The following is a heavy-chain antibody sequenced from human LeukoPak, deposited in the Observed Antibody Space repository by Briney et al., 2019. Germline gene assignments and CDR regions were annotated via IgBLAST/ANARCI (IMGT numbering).Heavy chain of an antibody. CDR3: ARDRGYHSNPDY. Sequence: GGSLRLSCAASGFTFSSYWMHWVRQAPGKGLVWVSRINSDGSSTTYADSVKGRFTISRDNSKNTLYLQVNTLRAEDTAVYYCARDRGYHSNPDYWGQGALVTVSS. V-gene: IGHV3-74*01. CDR2: INSDGSST. CDR1: GFTFSSYW. D-gene: IGHD4-11*01. J-gene: IGHJ4*02.